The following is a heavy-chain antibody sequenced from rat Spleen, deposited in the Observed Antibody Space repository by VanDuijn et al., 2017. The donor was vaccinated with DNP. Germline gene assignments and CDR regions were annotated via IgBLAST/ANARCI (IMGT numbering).Heavy chain of an antibody. Sequence: EVQLVESGGGLVQPGRSLKLSCAASGFTFSDYYMAWIRQAPGKGLEWVASISYDGSDTYYPDSVKGRFTISRDNAKNTLYLQMNSLRSEDTATYYCAREEQLSLYYAMDAWGQGTSVTVSS. CDR2: ISYDGSDT. J-gene: IGHJ4*01. CDR3: AREEQLSLYYAMDA. CDR1: GFTFSDYY. D-gene: IGHD1-2*01. V-gene: IGHV5-22*01.